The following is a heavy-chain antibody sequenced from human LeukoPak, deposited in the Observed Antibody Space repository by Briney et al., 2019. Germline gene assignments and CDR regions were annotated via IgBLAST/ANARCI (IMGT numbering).Heavy chain of an antibody. V-gene: IGHV1-18*01. J-gene: IGHJ4*02. CDR2: ISAYNGNT. CDR1: GYTFTSYG. Sequence: ASVKVSCKASGYTFTSYGINWVRQAPGQGLEWMGWISAYNGNTNYAQKLQGRVTMTTDTSTGTAYMELRSLRSDDTAVYYCVRELLGVTFDYWGQGTLVTVSS. D-gene: IGHD1-26*01. CDR3: VRELLGVTFDY.